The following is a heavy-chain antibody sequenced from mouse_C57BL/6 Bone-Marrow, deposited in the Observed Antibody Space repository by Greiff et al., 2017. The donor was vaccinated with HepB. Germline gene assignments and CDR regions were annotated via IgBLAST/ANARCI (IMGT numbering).Heavy chain of an antibody. CDR2: IDPSDSET. CDR1: GYTFTSYW. V-gene: IGHV1-52*01. J-gene: IGHJ2*01. D-gene: IGHD2-3*01. CDR3: AVIYDGPSFDY. Sequence: QVQLQQPGAELVRPGSSVKLSCKASGYTFTSYWMHWVKQRPIQGLEWIGNIDPSDSETHYNQKFKDKATLTVDKSSSTAYMQISSLTSEDSAVYYCAVIYDGPSFDYWGQGATLTVSS.